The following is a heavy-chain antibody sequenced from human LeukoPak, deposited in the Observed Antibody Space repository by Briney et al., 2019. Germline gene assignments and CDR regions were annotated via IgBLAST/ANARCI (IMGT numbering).Heavy chain of an antibody. Sequence: ASVTAACKASGFSFNKYCISCVRQAPGQGPEWMGWISAYDGRTNYAQNLQGRVTLTTDTPTTTAYMELRSLTSDDTAVYYCARDPSNAVGRYIYFGYWGPRILVTVSS. CDR1: GFSFNKYC. D-gene: IGHD5-24*01. J-gene: IGHJ4*02. V-gene: IGHV1-18*01. CDR3: ARDPSNAVGRYIYFGY. CDR2: ISAYDGRT.